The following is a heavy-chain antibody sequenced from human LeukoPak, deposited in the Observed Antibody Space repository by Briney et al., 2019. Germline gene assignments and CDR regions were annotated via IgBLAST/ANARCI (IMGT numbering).Heavy chain of an antibody. Sequence: PGGSLRLSCAASEFTFSSYNMNWVRQAPGKGLEWVSYISSSSNSIYYADSVKGRFTISRDNAKNSLYLQMNSLRAEDTAVYYCARDPSGWYFVDYRGQGTLVTVSS. CDR2: ISSSSNSI. D-gene: IGHD6-19*01. CDR1: EFTFSSYN. V-gene: IGHV3-48*04. CDR3: ARDPSGWYFVDY. J-gene: IGHJ4*02.